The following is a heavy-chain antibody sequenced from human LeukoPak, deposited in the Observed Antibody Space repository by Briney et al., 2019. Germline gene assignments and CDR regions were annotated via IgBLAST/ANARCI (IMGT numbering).Heavy chain of an antibody. V-gene: IGHV3-33*01. CDR3: ARSHRLLLPDY. CDR1: GFTFRSYG. CDR2: IWYDGSEK. D-gene: IGHD2-21*02. J-gene: IGHJ4*02. Sequence: PSGSSLRLSCEASGFTFRSYGMHWVRQAPGKGLEWVAVIWYDGSEKYYGDSVKGRFSISRDNSKNMLYLQMSSLRAEDTSLYYCARSHRLLLPDYWGQGTLVTVSS.